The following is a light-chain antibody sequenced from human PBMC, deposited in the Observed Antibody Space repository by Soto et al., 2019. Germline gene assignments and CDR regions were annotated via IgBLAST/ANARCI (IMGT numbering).Light chain of an antibody. Sequence: QSALTQPASVSGSPGQSITISCTGTSSDVGGYNYVSWYQQHPGKAPKLMIYDVSNRPSGVSNRFSGSKSGNTASLTISGLDAEDDADYYYSSNTSCSKVVFGGGTKLTVL. V-gene: IGLV2-14*01. CDR2: DVS. CDR1: SSDVGGYNY. CDR3: SSNTSCSKVV. J-gene: IGLJ2*01.